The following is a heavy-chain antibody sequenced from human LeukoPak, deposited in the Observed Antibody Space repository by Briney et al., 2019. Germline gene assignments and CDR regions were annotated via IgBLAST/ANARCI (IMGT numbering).Heavy chain of an antibody. Sequence: GGSLRLSCAASGFPFDRYWMSWVRLAPGKGLEWVANIKHEGSEKTFVDSVKGRFTISRDNAENSLYLQMNSLRAEDTAVYYCARQPIYEAYFDFWGQGTLVTVSS. CDR1: GFPFDRYW. V-gene: IGHV3-7*01. CDR2: IKHEGSEK. D-gene: IGHD3-16*01. J-gene: IGHJ4*02. CDR3: ARQPIYEAYFDF.